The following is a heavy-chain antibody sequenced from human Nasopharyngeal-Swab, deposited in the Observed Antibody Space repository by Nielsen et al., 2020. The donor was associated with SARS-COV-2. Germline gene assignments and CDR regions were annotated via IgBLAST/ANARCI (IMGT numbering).Heavy chain of an antibody. Sequence: SLKISCAASGFTFDDYAMRWVRQAPGKGLEWVSGISWNSGSIGYADSVKGRFTISRDNAKNSLYLQMNSLRAEDMALYYCAKEGSSGNYFDYWGQGTLVTVSS. CDR1: GFTFDDYA. D-gene: IGHD3-22*01. V-gene: IGHV3-9*03. CDR2: ISWNSGSI. CDR3: AKEGSSGNYFDY. J-gene: IGHJ4*02.